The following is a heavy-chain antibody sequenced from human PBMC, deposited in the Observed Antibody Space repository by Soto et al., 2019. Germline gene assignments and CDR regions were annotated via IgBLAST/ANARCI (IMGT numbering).Heavy chain of an antibody. D-gene: IGHD1-26*01. Sequence: SVKVSCKASGGTFSSYAISWVRQAPGQGLEWMGGIIPIFGTANYAQKFQGRVTITADESTSTAYMELSSLRSEDTAVYYCARDRSYYNNHALDYWGQGTLVTVSS. CDR2: IIPIFGTA. CDR3: ARDRSYYNNHALDY. J-gene: IGHJ4*02. CDR1: GGTFSSYA. V-gene: IGHV1-69*13.